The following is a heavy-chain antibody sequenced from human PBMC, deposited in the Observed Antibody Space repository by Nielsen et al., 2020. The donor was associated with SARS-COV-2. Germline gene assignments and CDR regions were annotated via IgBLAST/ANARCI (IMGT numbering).Heavy chain of an antibody. D-gene: IGHD6-19*01. CDR1: GFTFGSYG. V-gene: IGHV3-33*01. J-gene: IGHJ6*02. CDR3: ARVALAVAGTYFYYGMDI. CDR2: IWYDGSNI. Sequence: GESLKLSCPASGFTFGSYGMHWVSKAPGKGLEWVAVIWYDGSNIYYAASEKGRFTISRDNSKNTLYLQMNSLRAEDTAVYYCARVALAVAGTYFYYGMDIWGQGSTVTV.